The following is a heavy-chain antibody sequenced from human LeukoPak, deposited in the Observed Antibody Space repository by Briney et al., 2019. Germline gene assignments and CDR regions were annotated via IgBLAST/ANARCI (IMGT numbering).Heavy chain of an antibody. D-gene: IGHD3-9*01. CDR3: ARDRHMGWYFDSNFDY. Sequence: GGSLRLSCAASGFTFSSYSMNWVRQAPVKGLEWVSYISSSSSTIYYADSVEGRFTISRDNAKNSLYLQMNSLRAEDTAVYYCARDRHMGWYFDSNFDYWGQGTLVTVSS. CDR2: ISSSSSTI. J-gene: IGHJ4*02. V-gene: IGHV3-48*01. CDR1: GFTFSSYS.